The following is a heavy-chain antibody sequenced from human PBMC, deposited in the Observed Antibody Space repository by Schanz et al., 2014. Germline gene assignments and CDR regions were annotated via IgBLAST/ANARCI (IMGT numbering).Heavy chain of an antibody. CDR3: ARGLGDERWLDLNEAFDI. CDR2: INPSSGTT. J-gene: IGHJ3*02. Sequence: QVQLVQSGAEVKKPGVSVKVSCKASGYTFTTYYIHWVRQAPGQGLEWMGKINPSSGTTRIAQNFQGRLTVTRDTSTSTVYMELSSLRSGDTAVYYCARGLGDERWLDLNEAFDIWGQGTIVTVSS. V-gene: IGHV1-46*01. CDR1: GYTFTTYY. D-gene: IGHD6-19*01.